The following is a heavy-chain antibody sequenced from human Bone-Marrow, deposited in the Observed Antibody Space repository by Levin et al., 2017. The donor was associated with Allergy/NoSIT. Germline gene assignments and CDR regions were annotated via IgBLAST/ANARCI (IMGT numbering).Heavy chain of an antibody. CDR3: AGRAYHDYVGPGPIDY. CDR2: IYFPGST. D-gene: IGHD4-23*01. V-gene: IGHV4-39*02. Sequence: SETLSLTCSVSDGSINSENHYWGWIRQPPGKGLEWIGNIYFPGSTFYNPSLKSRVSIFMDTSRNYFSLSLSSVTVADTAVYYCAGRAYHDYVGPGPIDYWGQGTLVTVSS. CDR1: DGSINSENHY. J-gene: IGHJ4*02.